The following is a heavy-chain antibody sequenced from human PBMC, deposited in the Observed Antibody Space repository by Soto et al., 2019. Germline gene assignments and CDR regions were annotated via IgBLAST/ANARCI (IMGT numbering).Heavy chain of an antibody. V-gene: IGHV1-2*02. CDR3: ARDDPNNNRSPTVAGTLVY. D-gene: IGHD6-19*01. Sequence: QVQLVQSGAEVKKPGASVKVSCKASGYTFTGYYMHWVRQAPGQGLEWMGWINPNSGGTNYAQKFQGRVTMTRDTSISTAYMELSRLRSDDTAVYYCARDDPNNNRSPTVAGTLVYWGQGTLVTVSS. J-gene: IGHJ4*02. CDR2: INPNSGGT. CDR1: GYTFTGYY.